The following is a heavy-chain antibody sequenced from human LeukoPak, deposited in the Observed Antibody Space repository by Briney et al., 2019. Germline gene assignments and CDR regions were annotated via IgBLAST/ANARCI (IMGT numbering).Heavy chain of an antibody. CDR2: VSYDGSNK. J-gene: IGHJ6*02. CDR1: GFTFRSYA. V-gene: IGHV3-30-3*01. Sequence: PGGSLRLSCGASGFTFRSYAMHGVRQAPRKGRQGVAGVSYDGSNKYYADSVKGRFPIIRENSTNKLYLPMNSPTVAATGIYYCARARAVKARIGGIDVWGPGTTVTVSS. CDR3: ARARAVKARIGGIDV. D-gene: IGHD5-24*01.